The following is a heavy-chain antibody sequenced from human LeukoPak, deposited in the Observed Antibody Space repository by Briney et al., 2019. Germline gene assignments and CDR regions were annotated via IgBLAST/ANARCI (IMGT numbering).Heavy chain of an antibody. CDR3: ARDGGVRNSPVYFHKY. CDR1: GFTVSSNY. V-gene: IGHV3-66*01. CDR2: IYSGGST. D-gene: IGHD3-16*01. J-gene: IGHJ4*02. Sequence: GGSLRLSCAASGFTVSSNYMSWVRQAPGKGLEWVSVIYSGGSTYYADSVKGRFTISRDNSKNTLYLQMNSLRAEDTAVYYCARDGGVRNSPVYFHKYGGRGPLVTVS.